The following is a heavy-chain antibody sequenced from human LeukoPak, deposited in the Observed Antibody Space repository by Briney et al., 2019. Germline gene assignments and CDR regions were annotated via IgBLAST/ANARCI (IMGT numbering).Heavy chain of an antibody. CDR1: GGSFSGYY. V-gene: IGHV4-34*01. D-gene: IGHD1-14*01. J-gene: IGHJ5*02. CDR3: ASGSWSRRFAP. CDR2: MNPSGST. Sequence: SETLSLTCAVYGGSFSGYYWTWIRQTPEKGLEWIGEMNPSGSTTYNPSLESRATISAERSKNQFSLKLTSVTAADTAVYYCASGSWSRRFAPWGQGTLVTVSS.